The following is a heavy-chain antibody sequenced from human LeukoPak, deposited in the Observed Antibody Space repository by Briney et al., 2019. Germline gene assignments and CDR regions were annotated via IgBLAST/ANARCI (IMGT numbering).Heavy chain of an antibody. CDR3: AKGPNESSNYLFDY. V-gene: IGHV3-23*01. CDR2: ITGSGGGT. CDR1: GFTFSSYA. Sequence: GGSLRLSCAASGFTFSSYAMSWVRQAPGKGLEWVSVITGSGGGTYYADSVKGRFTISRDHSKNMLYVQMTSLGAEDTAVYYCAKGPNESSNYLFDYWGQGTLVSVSS. J-gene: IGHJ4*02. D-gene: IGHD4-11*01.